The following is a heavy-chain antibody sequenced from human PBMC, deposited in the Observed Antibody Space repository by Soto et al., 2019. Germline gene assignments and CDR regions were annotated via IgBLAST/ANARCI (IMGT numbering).Heavy chain of an antibody. CDR1: GFTVSSNY. J-gene: IGHJ4*02. CDR3: ARGKDYGSGSYSGY. D-gene: IGHD3-10*01. CDR2: IYSGGST. V-gene: IGHV3-53*01. Sequence: EVQLVESGGGLIQPGGSLRLSCAASGFTVSSNYMSWVRRAPGKGLEWVSVIYSGGSTYYADSVKGRFTISRDNSKNTLYLQMNSLRAEDTAVYYCARGKDYGSGSYSGYWGQGTLVTVSS.